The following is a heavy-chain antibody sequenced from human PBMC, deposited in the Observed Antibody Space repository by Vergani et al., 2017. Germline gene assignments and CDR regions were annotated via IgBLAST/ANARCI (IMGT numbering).Heavy chain of an antibody. D-gene: IGHD3-10*01. Sequence: EVQLLESGGGLVQPGGSLRLTCAASEFTFSNYAMTWVRQAPGKGLDWVSGISGIGVSADYTDSVKVRFTISRDNSKNMLFLQMNNLRTEDTAIYYCAKQYFVSGNYLFDYWGQGTLVTVSS. CDR2: ISGIGVSA. CDR3: AKQYFVSGNYLFDY. V-gene: IGHV3-23*01. CDR1: EFTFSNYA. J-gene: IGHJ4*02.